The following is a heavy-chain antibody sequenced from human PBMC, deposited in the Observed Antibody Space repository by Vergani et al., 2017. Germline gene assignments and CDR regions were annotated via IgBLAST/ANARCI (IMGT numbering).Heavy chain of an antibody. CDR3: ARDRGEWNDETYYYCMDV. V-gene: IGHV4-59*12. CDR2: IYYSGST. Sequence: QVQLQESGPGLVKPSETLSLTCTVSGGSISSYYWSWIRQPAGKGLEWIGYIYYSGSTYHNPSLQSRVTISVDTSKNQFSLKLRSVTAADTAVYDCARDRGEWNDETYYYCMDVWGQGTTVTVSS. J-gene: IGHJ6*02. D-gene: IGHD1-1*01. CDR1: GGSISSYY.